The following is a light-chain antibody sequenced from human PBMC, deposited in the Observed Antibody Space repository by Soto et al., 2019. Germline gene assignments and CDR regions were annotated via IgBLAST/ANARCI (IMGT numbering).Light chain of an antibody. J-gene: IGLJ2*01. V-gene: IGLV3-21*02. CDR2: DDS. Sequence: SYELTQPPSVSVAPGQTARITCGGNNIGSKSVHWYQQKPGLAPVLVVYDDSDRPSGIPERFSGSNSGNTATLTISRVEAGDEAEYYCQVWDSSSDHVVFGGGTKLTVL. CDR3: QVWDSSSDHVV. CDR1: NIGSKS.